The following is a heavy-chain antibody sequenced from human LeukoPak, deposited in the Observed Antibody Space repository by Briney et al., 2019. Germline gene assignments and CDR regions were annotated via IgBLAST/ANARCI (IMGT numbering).Heavy chain of an antibody. V-gene: IGHV4-59*12. CDR1: GGSISSYY. J-gene: IGHJ4*02. Sequence: PSETLSLTYTVSGGSISSYYWSWIRQPPGKGLEWIGYIYYSGSTNYNPSLKSRVTISVDTSKNQFSLKLSSVTAADTAVYYCARGNWNYRYWGQGTLVTVSS. D-gene: IGHD1-7*01. CDR3: ARGNWNYRY. CDR2: IYYSGST.